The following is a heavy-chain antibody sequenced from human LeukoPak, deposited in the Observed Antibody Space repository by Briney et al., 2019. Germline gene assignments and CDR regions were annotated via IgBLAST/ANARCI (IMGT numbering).Heavy chain of an antibody. CDR2: FDPEDGET. J-gene: IGHJ6*03. CDR1: GHTLTELS. Sequence: ASVKVSCKVSGHTLTELSMHWVRQAPGKGLEWMGGFDPEDGETIYAQKFQGRVTMTEDTSTDTAYMELSSLRSEDTAVYYCATTYDSSGYYSGSGYYYYMDVWGKGTTVTVS. D-gene: IGHD3-22*01. CDR3: ATTYDSSGYYSGSGYYYYMDV. V-gene: IGHV1-24*01.